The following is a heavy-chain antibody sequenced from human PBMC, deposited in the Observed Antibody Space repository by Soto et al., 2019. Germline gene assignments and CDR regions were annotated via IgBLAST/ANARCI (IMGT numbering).Heavy chain of an antibody. Sequence: SETLSLTCAVYGGSFSGYYWSWIRQPPGKGLEWIGEINHSGSTNYNPSLKSRVAISVDTSKNQFSLKLSSVTAADTAVYYCARGIIAAADHFDYWGQGTLVTVSS. CDR1: GGSFSGYY. D-gene: IGHD6-13*01. J-gene: IGHJ4*02. CDR2: INHSGST. V-gene: IGHV4-34*01. CDR3: ARGIIAAADHFDY.